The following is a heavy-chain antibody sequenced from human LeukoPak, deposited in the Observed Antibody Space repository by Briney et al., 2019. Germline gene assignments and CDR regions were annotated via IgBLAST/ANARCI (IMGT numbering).Heavy chain of an antibody. CDR2: IIPIFGTA. Sequence: SVKVSCKASGGTFSSYAISWVRQAPGQGLEWMGGIIPIFGTANYAQKFQGRVTITADESTSTAYMELSSLRSEDTAVYYCARVAGSGYYAYYYMDVWGKGTTDTVSS. V-gene: IGHV1-69*13. CDR1: GGTFSSYA. CDR3: ARVAGSGYYAYYYMDV. D-gene: IGHD3-3*01. J-gene: IGHJ6*03.